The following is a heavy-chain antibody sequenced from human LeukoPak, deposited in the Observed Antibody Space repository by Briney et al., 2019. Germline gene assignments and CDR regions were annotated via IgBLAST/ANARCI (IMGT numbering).Heavy chain of an antibody. CDR1: GFTFSSYG. D-gene: IGHD6-13*01. CDR3: ANTYSSSWYPWFDR. CDR2: ISYDGSNK. V-gene: IGHV3-30*18. J-gene: IGHJ5*02. Sequence: GGSLRLSCAASGFTFSSYGMHWVRQAPGKGLEWVAVISYDGSNKYYADSVKGRFTISRDNSKNTLYLQMNSLRAEDTAVYYCANTYSSSWYPWFDRWGQGTLVTVSS.